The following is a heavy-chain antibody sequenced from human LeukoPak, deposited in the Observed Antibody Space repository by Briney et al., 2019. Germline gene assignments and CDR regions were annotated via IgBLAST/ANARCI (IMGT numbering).Heavy chain of an antibody. CDR1: GFTFSSYS. J-gene: IGHJ4*02. CDR2: ISSSSSYI. D-gene: IGHD3-22*01. CDR3: ARDLPDYYDSSGLRGD. V-gene: IGHV3-21*01. Sequence: PGGSLRLSCAASGFTFSSYSMSWVRQAPGKGLEWVSSISSSSSYIYYADSVKGRFTISRDNAKNSLYLQMNSLRAEDTAVYYCARDLPDYYDSSGLRGDWGQGTLVTVSS.